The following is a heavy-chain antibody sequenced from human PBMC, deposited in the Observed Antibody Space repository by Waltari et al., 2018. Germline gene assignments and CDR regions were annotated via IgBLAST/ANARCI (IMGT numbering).Heavy chain of an antibody. J-gene: IGHJ4*02. D-gene: IGHD6-13*01. CDR3: ARHGFRSWRDYFDY. CDR2: IYHSGST. CDR1: GYSLSSGYY. V-gene: IGHV4-38-2*01. Sequence: QVQLQESGPGLVKPSETLSLTCAVSGYSLSSGYYWGWIRQPPGKGLEWIGSIYHSGSTYYNPSLKSRVTISVDTSKNQFSLKLSSVTAADTAVYYCARHGFRSWRDYFDYWGQGTLVTVSS.